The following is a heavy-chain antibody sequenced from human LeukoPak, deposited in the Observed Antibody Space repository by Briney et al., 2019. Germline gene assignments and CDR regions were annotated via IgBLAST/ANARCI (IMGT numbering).Heavy chain of an antibody. CDR3: ARGDAAAAGTLFDY. D-gene: IGHD6-13*01. J-gene: IGHJ4*02. CDR2: IYYSGST. V-gene: IGHV4-59*01. CDR1: GGSISSYY. Sequence: PSETLSVTCTVSGGSISSYYWCRLRQTPRKGLQRNGYIYYSGSTNYNPSLKSRVTISVDTSKNQFSLKLSSVTAADTAVYYCARGDAAAAGTLFDYWGQGTLVTVSS.